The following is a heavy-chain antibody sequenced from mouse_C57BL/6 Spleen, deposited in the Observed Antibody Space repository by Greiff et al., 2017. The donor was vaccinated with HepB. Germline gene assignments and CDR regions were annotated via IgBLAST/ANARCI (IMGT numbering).Heavy chain of an antibody. Sequence: EVQLQQSGPELVKPGASVKMSCKASGYTFTDYNMHWVKQSHGKSLEWIGYINPNNGGTSYNQKFKGKATLTVNKSSSTAYMELRSLTSEDSAVYYCAKGAYYSNYVDYWGQGTTLTVSS. CDR1: GYTFTDYN. CDR3: AKGAYYSNYVDY. D-gene: IGHD2-5*01. J-gene: IGHJ2*01. V-gene: IGHV1-22*01. CDR2: INPNNGGT.